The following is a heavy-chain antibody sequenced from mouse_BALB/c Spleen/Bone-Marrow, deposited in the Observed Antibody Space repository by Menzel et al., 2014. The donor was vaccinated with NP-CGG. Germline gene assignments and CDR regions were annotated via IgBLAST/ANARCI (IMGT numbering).Heavy chain of an antibody. Sequence: VQLKDSGAELVRPGALVKLSCKASGFNIKDYYMHWVKQRPEQGLEWIGWIDPENGNTIYDPKFQGKASITADTSSNTAYLQLSSLTAEDTAVYYCAPEGGNYLDYWGQGTTLTVSS. CDR2: IDPENGNT. J-gene: IGHJ2*01. D-gene: IGHD1-1*02. V-gene: IGHV14-1*02. CDR1: GFNIKDYY. CDR3: APEGGNYLDY.